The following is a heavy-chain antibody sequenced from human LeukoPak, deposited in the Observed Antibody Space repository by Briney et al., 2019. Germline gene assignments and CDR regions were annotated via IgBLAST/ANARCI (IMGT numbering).Heavy chain of an antibody. V-gene: IGHV4-59*08. Sequence: ASETLSLTCTVSGGSISSYYWSWIRQPPGKGLEWIGYIYYSGSNNYNPSLKSRVTISVDTSKIQFSLKLSSVTAADTAVYYCARHAHYYDSSGYDDAFDIWGQGTMVTVSS. J-gene: IGHJ3*02. CDR2: IYYSGSN. CDR3: ARHAHYYDSSGYDDAFDI. D-gene: IGHD3-22*01. CDR1: GGSISSYY.